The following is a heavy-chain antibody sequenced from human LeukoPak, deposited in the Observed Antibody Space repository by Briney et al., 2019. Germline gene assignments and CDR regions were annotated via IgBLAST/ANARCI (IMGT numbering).Heavy chain of an antibody. Sequence: GGSLRLSCAASGFTFSSYGMHWVRQAPGKGLEWVAVISYDGSNKYYADSVKGRFTISRDKSKNTLYLQMNSLRTEDTAVYYCAKDNRVFQAADGEYGMDVWGQGTTVTVSS. CDR1: GFTFSSYG. CDR3: AKDNRVFQAADGEYGMDV. J-gene: IGHJ6*02. CDR2: ISYDGSNK. D-gene: IGHD1-14*01. V-gene: IGHV3-30*18.